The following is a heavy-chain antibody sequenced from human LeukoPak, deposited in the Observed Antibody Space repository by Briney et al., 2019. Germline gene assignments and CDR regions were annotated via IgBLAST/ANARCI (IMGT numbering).Heavy chain of an antibody. D-gene: IGHD4/OR15-4a*01. J-gene: IGHJ4*02. Sequence: SETLSLTCAVYGESFSGYYWSWIRQPPGKGLEWIGEINHSGSTNYNPSLKSRVTISVDTSKNQFSLKLSSVTAADTAVYYCARASYGPTIDYWGQGTLVTVSS. CDR1: GESFSGYY. CDR2: INHSGST. V-gene: IGHV4-34*01. CDR3: ARASYGPTIDY.